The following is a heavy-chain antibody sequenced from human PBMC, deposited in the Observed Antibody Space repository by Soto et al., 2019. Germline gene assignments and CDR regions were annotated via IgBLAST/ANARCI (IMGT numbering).Heavy chain of an antibody. V-gene: IGHV4-31*03. J-gene: IGHJ6*03. CDR2: IYYSGST. CDR1: GGSISSGGYY. Sequence: SETLSLTCTVSGGSISSGGYYWSWIRQHPGKGLEWIGYIYYSGSTYYNPSLKSRVTISVDTSKNQFSLKLSSVTAADTAVYYCAREASHKTRYYYYYMDVWGKGTTVTVSS. CDR3: AREASHKTRYYYYYMDV.